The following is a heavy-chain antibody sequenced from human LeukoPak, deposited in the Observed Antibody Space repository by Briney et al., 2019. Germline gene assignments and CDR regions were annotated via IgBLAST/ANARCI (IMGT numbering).Heavy chain of an antibody. J-gene: IGHJ3*02. CDR1: GFTFSSYA. CDR3: AINPLETYYYDSSGYYGAFDI. Sequence: GGSLRLSCAASGFTFSSYAISWVRQAPGQGLEWMGGIIPIFGTANYAQKFQARVTITADESTSTAYMELSSLRSEDTAVYYCAINPLETYYYDSSGYYGAFDIWGQGTMVAVSS. CDR2: IIPIFGTA. V-gene: IGHV1-69*01. D-gene: IGHD3-22*01.